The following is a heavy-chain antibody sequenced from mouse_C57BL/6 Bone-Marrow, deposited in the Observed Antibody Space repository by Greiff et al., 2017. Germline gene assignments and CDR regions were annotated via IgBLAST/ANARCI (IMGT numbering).Heavy chain of an antibody. CDR3: AREEVTTEAWFAY. D-gene: IGHD2-2*01. CDR1: GFTFSSYT. CDR2: ISGGGGNT. J-gene: IGHJ3*01. V-gene: IGHV5-9*01. Sequence: EVKLVESGGGLVKPGGSLKLSCAASGFTFSSYTMSWVRQTPGKRLEWVATISGGGGNTYYPDSVKGRFTISRDNAKNTLYLQMSSLRSEDTALYYGAREEVTTEAWFAYWGQGTLVTVSA.